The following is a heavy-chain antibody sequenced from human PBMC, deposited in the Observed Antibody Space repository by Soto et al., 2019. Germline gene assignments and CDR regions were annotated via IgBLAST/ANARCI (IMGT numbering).Heavy chain of an antibody. V-gene: IGHV4-39*01. CDR2: IYYTGST. CDR1: SHSISSSTYY. D-gene: IGHD5-18*01. J-gene: IGHJ5*02. CDR3: ATNTAMPYIYNWFDP. Sequence: SDTLSLTCTVSSHSISSSTYYWGWIRQPPGKGLEWIGSIYYTGSTYYNPSLKSRVTMSVDTSKNQFSLKLSSVTAADTAVYYCATNTAMPYIYNWFDPWGQGTLVTVS.